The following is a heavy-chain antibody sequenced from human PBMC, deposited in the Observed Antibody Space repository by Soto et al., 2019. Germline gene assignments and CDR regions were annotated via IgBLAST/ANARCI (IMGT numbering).Heavy chain of an antibody. V-gene: IGHV4-59*12. CDR1: NGSISGFY. D-gene: IGHD1-26*01. CDR2: IHYSGRT. J-gene: IGHJ4*02. CDR3: VRVGVGIGNHFDS. Sequence: PSETLSLTCSVSNGSISGFYWTWILQPPGKILEWIGYIHYSGRTDYNPSLTSRATMSVDTSKNQFSLNLKSITAADTAVYYCVRVGVGIGNHFDSWGRGTLVTVSS.